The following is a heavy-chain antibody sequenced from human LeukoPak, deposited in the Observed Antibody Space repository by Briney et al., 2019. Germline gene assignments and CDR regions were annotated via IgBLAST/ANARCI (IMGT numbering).Heavy chain of an antibody. CDR2: MNPNSGNT. V-gene: IGHV1-8*02. D-gene: IGHD3-3*01. Sequence: ASVKVSCKASGYTFTGYYMHWVRQATGQGLEWMGWMNPNSGNTGYAQKFQGRVTMTRNTSISTAYMELSSLRSEDTAVYYCARALADFWSGYYYYYGMDVWGQGTTVTVSS. J-gene: IGHJ6*02. CDR3: ARALADFWSGYYYYYGMDV. CDR1: GYTFTGYY.